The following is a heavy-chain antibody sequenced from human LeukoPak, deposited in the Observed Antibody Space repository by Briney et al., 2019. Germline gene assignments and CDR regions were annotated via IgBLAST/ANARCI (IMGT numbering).Heavy chain of an antibody. CDR1: GGSISSYY. D-gene: IGHD6-19*01. CDR2: IYYSGST. J-gene: IGHJ4*02. CDR3: ARGRVQWLVPRSRPLEN. Sequence: PSETLSLTCTVSGGSISSYYWSWIRQPPGKGLEWIAYIYYSGSTNYNPSLKSRVTISVDTSKNQFSLKLSSVTAADTAVYYCARGRVQWLVPRSRPLENWGQGTLVTVSS. V-gene: IGHV4-59*12.